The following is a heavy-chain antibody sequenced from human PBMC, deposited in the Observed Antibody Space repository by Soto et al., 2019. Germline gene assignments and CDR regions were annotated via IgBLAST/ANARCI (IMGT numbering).Heavy chain of an antibody. J-gene: IGHJ4*02. V-gene: IGHV3-23*01. CDR1: AFTFSSYA. CDR3: AKETTPVLLWFGELSALPFFDY. D-gene: IGHD3-10*01. Sequence: SLRRSGAPAAFTFSSYAVSLVRQSPGNGLECVSDIIGSAGSTPYADSGKGRFTTSRDHSKNTLYLQMHSLRAADTAVSYRAKETTPVLLWFGELSALPFFDYWRQGTLVTVSS. CDR2: IIGSAGST.